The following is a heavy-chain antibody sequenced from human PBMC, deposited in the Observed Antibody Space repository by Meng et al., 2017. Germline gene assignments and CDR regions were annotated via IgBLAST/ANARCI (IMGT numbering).Heavy chain of an antibody. CDR2: IKSKTDGGTT. V-gene: IGHV3-15*01. CDR3: TTDALAYCGGDCYSGYFQH. Sequence: GESLKISCAASGFTFSNAWMSWVRQAPGKGLEWVGRIKSKTDGGTTDYAAPAKGRFTISRDDSKNTLYLQMNSLKTEDTAVYYCTTDALAYCGGDCYSGYFQHWGQGTLVTVSS. D-gene: IGHD2-21*02. J-gene: IGHJ1*01. CDR1: GFTFSNAW.